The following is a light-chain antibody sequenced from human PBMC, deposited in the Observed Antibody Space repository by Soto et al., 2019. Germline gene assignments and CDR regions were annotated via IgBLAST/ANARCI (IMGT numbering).Light chain of an antibody. CDR2: DVS. CDR3: KSYAGSNSYL. J-gene: IGLJ1*01. Sequence: QSALTQIPSASGSPGQSVVISCTGTSSDVGGYNYVSWYQQHPGKAPKLIIYDVSKRPSGVTDRFSGSKSDNTASLTVSGLPAEDEADYYCKSYAGSNSYLFGTGTKLTVL. CDR1: SSDVGGYNY. V-gene: IGLV2-8*01.